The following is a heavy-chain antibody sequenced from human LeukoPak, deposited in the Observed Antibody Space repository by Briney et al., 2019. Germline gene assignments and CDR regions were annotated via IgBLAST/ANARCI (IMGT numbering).Heavy chain of an antibody. Sequence: SETLSLICTVSGGSISSSSYYRGWIRQPPGKGLEWIGSIYHSGNTYYNPSLMSRASISVQTSKNQFYLKLSSVTAADTAVYYCVDCGGDCNWGQGTLVTVSS. CDR2: IYHSGNT. D-gene: IGHD2-21*02. CDR1: GGSISSSSYY. V-gene: IGHV4-39*07. J-gene: IGHJ4*02. CDR3: VDCGGDCN.